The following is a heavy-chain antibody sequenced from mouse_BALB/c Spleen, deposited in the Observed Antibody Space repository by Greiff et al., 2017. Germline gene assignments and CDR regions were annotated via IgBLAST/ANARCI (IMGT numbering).Heavy chain of an antibody. CDR1: GYTFTSYV. CDR2: INPYNDGT. V-gene: IGHV1-14*01. J-gene: IGHJ4*01. CDR3: ARGGEVYAMDY. Sequence: EVQLQQSGPELVKPGASVKMSCKASGYTFTSYVMHWVKQKPGQGLEWIGYINPYNDGTKYNEKFKGKATLTSDKSSSTAYMELSSLTSEDSAVYYCARGGEVYAMDYWGQGTSVTVSS.